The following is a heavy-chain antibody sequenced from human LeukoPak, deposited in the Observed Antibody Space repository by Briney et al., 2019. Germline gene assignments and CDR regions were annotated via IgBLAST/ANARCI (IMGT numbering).Heavy chain of an antibody. CDR3: ARTTEGYCRGRSCYSYYYYMDV. Sequence: PLETLSLTCAVYGGSFSGYYWSWIRQPPGKGLEWIGEINHSGSTNYNPSLKSRVTISVDTSKNQFSLKLSSVTAADTAVYYCARTTEGYCRGRSCYSYYYYMDVWGKGTTVTVSS. V-gene: IGHV4-34*01. CDR1: GGSFSGYY. D-gene: IGHD2-15*01. J-gene: IGHJ6*03. CDR2: INHSGST.